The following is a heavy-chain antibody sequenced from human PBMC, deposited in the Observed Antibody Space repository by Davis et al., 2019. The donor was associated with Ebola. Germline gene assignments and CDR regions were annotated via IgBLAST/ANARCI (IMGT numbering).Heavy chain of an antibody. J-gene: IGHJ3*02. CDR1: GDAFNSYA. CDR2: VIPIFGTA. D-gene: IGHD3/OR15-3a*01. Sequence: SAKVSCKASGDAFNSYAINWVRQAPGHGLEWMGGVIPIFGTANNAQKFQDRVTITADESTNTAYMELTSLRFEDTAVYYCAGGLVLEGIQIWGQGTMVTVSS. CDR3: AGGLVLEGIQI. V-gene: IGHV1-69*13.